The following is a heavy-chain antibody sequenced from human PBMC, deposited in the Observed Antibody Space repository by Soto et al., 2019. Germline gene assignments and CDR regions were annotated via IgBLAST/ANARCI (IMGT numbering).Heavy chain of an antibody. CDR1: GFTFSSYG. J-gene: IGHJ4*02. Sequence: QVKLVESGGGVVQPGRSLRLSCAASGFTFSSYGMHWVRQAPGKGLEWVAVISYDGSNKYYADSVKGRFTISRDNSKNTLYLQMNSLRAEDTAVYYCAKDLPDGDYWGQGTLVTVSS. CDR2: ISYDGSNK. CDR3: AKDLPDGDY. V-gene: IGHV3-30*18.